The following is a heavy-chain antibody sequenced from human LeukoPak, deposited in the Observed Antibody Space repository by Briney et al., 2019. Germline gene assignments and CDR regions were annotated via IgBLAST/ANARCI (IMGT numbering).Heavy chain of an antibody. V-gene: IGHV3-21*01. CDR1: GFTFSSYS. CDR3: AREVTIFGVVIAHYYYYYMDV. D-gene: IGHD3-3*01. Sequence: GGSLRLSCAASGFTFSSYSMNWVRQAPGKGLEWVSSISSSSSYIYYADSVKGRFTISRDNAKNSLYLQMNSLRAEDTAVYYCAREVTIFGVVIAHYYYYYMDVWGKGTTVTVSS. J-gene: IGHJ6*03. CDR2: ISSSSSYI.